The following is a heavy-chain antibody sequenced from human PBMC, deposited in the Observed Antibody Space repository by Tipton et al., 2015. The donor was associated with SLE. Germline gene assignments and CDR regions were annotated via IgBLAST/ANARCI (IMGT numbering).Heavy chain of an antibody. CDR1: GGSISSGGYY. CDR2: IYYSGST. D-gene: IGHD4-11*01. J-gene: IGHJ1*01. Sequence: TLSLTCTVSGGSISSGGYYWSWIRQHPGKGLEWIWYIYYSGSTYYNPSLKSRVTISVDTSKNQFSLKLSSVTAADTAVYYCARCYSNYEYFQHWGQGTLVTVSS. CDR3: ARCYSNYEYFQH. V-gene: IGHV4-31*03.